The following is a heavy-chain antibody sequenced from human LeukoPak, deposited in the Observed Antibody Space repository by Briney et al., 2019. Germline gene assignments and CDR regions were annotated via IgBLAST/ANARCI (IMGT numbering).Heavy chain of an antibody. J-gene: IGHJ3*02. CDR2: IYTSGST. Sequence: PSETLSLTCTVSGGSISSGSYYWSWIRQPAGKGLEWIGRIYTSGSTNYNPSLKSRVTISVDTSKNQFSLKLSSVTAADTAVYYCARSELELRSHDAFDIWGQGTMVTVSS. D-gene: IGHD1-7*01. CDR3: ARSELELRSHDAFDI. V-gene: IGHV4-61*02. CDR1: GGSISSGSYY.